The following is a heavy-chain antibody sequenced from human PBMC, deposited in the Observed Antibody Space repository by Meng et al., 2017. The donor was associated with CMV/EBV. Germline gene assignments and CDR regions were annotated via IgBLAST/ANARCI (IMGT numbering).Heavy chain of an antibody. J-gene: IGHJ5*02. V-gene: IGHV3-49*04. CDR1: GFTFGDYA. CDR2: IRSKAYGGTT. CDR3: AHYGYSGYDWAGYNWFDP. Sequence: GESLKISCTASGFTFGDYAMSWVRQAPGKGLEWVGFIRSKAYGGTTEYAASVKGRFTISRDDSKSIAYLQMNSLKTEDTATYYCAHYGYSGYDWAGYNWFDPWGQGTLVTVSS. D-gene: IGHD5-12*01.